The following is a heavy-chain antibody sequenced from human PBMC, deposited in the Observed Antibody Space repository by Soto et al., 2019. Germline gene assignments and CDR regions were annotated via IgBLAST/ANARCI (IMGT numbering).Heavy chain of an antibody. CDR1: GYTFTSYG. CDR3: ARKYYYGSSGYYPPYYYYYGMDV. D-gene: IGHD3-22*01. Sequence: ASVKVSCKASGYTFTSYGISWVRQAPGQGLEWMGWISAYNGNTNYAQKLQGRVTMTTDTSTSTAYMELRSLRSDDTAVYYCARKYYYGSSGYYPPYYYYYGMDVWGQGTTVTVSS. V-gene: IGHV1-18*01. J-gene: IGHJ6*02. CDR2: ISAYNGNT.